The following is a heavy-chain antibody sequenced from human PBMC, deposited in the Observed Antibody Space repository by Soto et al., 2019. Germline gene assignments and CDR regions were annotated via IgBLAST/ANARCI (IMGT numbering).Heavy chain of an antibody. CDR2: ISAYNGNT. CDR1: GYTFTSYG. D-gene: IGHD2-21*01. J-gene: IGHJ3*02. V-gene: IGHV1-18*01. Sequence: ASVKVSCKASGYTFTSYGISWVRQAPGQGLEWMGWISAYNGNTNYAQKLQGRVTMTTDTSTSTAYMELRSLRSDDTAVYYCARDRHIVVVIAPPVAFDIWGQGTMVTVSS. CDR3: ARDRHIVVVIAPPVAFDI.